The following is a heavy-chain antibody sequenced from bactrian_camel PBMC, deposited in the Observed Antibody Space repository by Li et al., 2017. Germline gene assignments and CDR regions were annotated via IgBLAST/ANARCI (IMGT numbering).Heavy chain of an antibody. CDR1: GYTSRTYC. D-gene: IGHD4*01. V-gene: IGHV3S55*01. CDR2: FDSDGGI. CDR3: AAHNVYPCDFEGLKSGC. J-gene: IGHJ4*01. Sequence: HVQLVESGGGSVQAGGSLTLSCVASGYTSRTYCMAWFRQVPGKEREGVASFDSDGGIMYASSVKDRFTISIDNAKNTLYLQMNSLKFEDTAMYYCAAHNVYPCDFEGLKSGCWGRGTQVTVS.